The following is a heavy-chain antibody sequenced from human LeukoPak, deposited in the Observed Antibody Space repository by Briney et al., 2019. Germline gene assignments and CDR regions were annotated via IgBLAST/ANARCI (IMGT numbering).Heavy chain of an antibody. CDR1: GGSFSGYY. J-gene: IGHJ4*02. Sequence: SETLSLTCAVYGGSFSGYYWSWIRQPPGKGLGWIGEINHSGSTNYNPSLKSRVTISVDTSKNQFSLKLSSVTAADTAVYYCARVATTTNPPQRPFDYWGQGTLVTVSS. D-gene: IGHD6-25*01. V-gene: IGHV4-34*01. CDR3: ARVATTTNPPQRPFDY. CDR2: INHSGST.